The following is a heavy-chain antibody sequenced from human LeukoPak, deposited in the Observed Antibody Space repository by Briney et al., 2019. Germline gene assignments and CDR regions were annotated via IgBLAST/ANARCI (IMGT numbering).Heavy chain of an antibody. CDR2: IKQDGSEK. D-gene: IGHD4-17*01. V-gene: IGHV3-7*01. CDR1: GFTFSTYW. Sequence: GGSLRLSCAVSGFTFSTYWMSWVRQAPGKGLEWVANIKQDGSEKYYVDSVKGRFTISRDNAKNSLYLQMNSLRAEDTAVYFCARDQDDYGDPPRRLGDWGQGTLVTVSS. CDR3: ARDQDDYGDPPRRLGD. J-gene: IGHJ4*02.